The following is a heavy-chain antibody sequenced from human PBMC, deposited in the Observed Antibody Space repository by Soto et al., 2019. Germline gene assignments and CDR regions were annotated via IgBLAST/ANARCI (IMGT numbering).Heavy chain of an antibody. Sequence: GGSLRLSCAASGFTFSSYGMHWVRQAPGKGLEWVAVISYDGSNKYYADSVKGRFTISRDNSKNTLYLQMNSLRAEDTAVYYCACSTSCYVCRVGLYYYGMDVWGQGTTVTVSS. V-gene: IGHV3-30*03. CDR2: ISYDGSNK. CDR3: ACSTSCYVCRVGLYYYGMDV. D-gene: IGHD2-2*01. J-gene: IGHJ6*02. CDR1: GFTFSSYG.